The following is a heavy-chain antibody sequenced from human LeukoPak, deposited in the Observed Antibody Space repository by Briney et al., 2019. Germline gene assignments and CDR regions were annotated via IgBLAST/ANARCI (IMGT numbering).Heavy chain of an antibody. D-gene: IGHD6-19*01. J-gene: IGHJ4*02. CDR2: ISWNSGSI. CDR3: AKGPPVAGTVWGFLDY. V-gene: IGHV3-9*01. CDR1: GFTFDDYA. Sequence: SGGSLRLSCAASGFTFDDYAMHWVRQAPGKGLEWVSGISWNSGSIGYADSAKGRFTISRDNAKNSLYLQMNSLRAEDTALYYCAKGPPVAGTVWGFLDYWGQGTLVTVSS.